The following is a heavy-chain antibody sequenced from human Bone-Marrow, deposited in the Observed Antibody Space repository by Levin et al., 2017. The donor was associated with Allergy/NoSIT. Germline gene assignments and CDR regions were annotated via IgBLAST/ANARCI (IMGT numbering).Heavy chain of an antibody. J-gene: IGHJ6*02. Sequence: PGGSLRLSCAASGFTFSSYWMHWVRQAPGKGLVWVSRINSDGSSTSYADSVKGRFTISRDNAKNTLYLQMNSLRAEDTAVYYCASSIKPKSAPYYGMDGWGQGTTVTVSS. CDR3: ASSIKPKSAPYYGMDG. CDR1: GFTFSSYW. V-gene: IGHV3-74*01. CDR2: INSDGSST. D-gene: IGHD3-3*01.